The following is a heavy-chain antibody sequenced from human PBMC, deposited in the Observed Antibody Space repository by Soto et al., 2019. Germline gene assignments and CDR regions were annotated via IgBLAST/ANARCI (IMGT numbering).Heavy chain of an antibody. J-gene: IGHJ4*02. CDR3: AKDLIFCGSGYNPLAYFDY. D-gene: IGHD3-22*01. CDR1: GFTFSSYA. V-gene: IGHV3-23*01. CDR2: ISGSGGST. Sequence: GGSLRLSCAASGFTFSSYAMSWVRQAPGKGLEWVSAISGSGGSTYYADSVKGRFTISRDNSKNTLYLQMNSLRAEDTAVYYCAKDLIFCGSGYNPLAYFDYWGQGTLVTVSS.